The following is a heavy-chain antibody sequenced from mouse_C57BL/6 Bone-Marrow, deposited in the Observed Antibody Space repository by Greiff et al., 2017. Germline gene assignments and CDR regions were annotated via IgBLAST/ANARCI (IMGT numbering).Heavy chain of an antibody. Sequence: QVQLKQPGAELVRPGSSVKLSCKASGYTFTSYWMDWVKQRPGQGLEWIGNIYPSDSETHYNQKFKDKATLTVDKSSSTAYMPLSSLTSEDSAVYYCAHYGSSPYWYFDVWGTGTTVTVSS. V-gene: IGHV1-61*01. D-gene: IGHD1-1*01. J-gene: IGHJ1*03. CDR1: GYTFTSYW. CDR2: IYPSDSET. CDR3: AHYGSSPYWYFDV.